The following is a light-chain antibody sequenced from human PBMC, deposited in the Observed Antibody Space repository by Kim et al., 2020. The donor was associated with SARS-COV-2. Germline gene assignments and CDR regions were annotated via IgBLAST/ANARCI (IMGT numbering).Light chain of an antibody. CDR3: SSYTSSSTVV. J-gene: IGLJ2*01. CDR1: SSDVGSYNR. V-gene: IGLV2-18*02. CDR2: EVS. Sequence: GQSVPISCTGTSSDVGSYNRVSWYQQPPGTAPKLMIYEVSNRPSGVPDRFSGSKSGNTASLTISGLQAEDEADYYCSSYTSSSTVVFGGGTKLTVL.